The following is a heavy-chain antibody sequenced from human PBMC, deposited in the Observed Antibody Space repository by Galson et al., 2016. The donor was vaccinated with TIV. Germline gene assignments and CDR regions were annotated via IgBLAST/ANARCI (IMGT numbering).Heavy chain of an antibody. CDR1: GFTFDAYD. CDR2: INWNGGST. Sequence: SLRLSCAASGFTFDAYDMNWVRQAPGKGLEWVSGINWNGGSTGYADSVKGRFTISRDNAKNSLYLQMNSLRAEDTALYHCARLRSCGGDCYYFHYWGQGTLVTVSS. D-gene: IGHD2-21*02. V-gene: IGHV3-20*01. J-gene: IGHJ4*02. CDR3: ARLRSCGGDCYYFHY.